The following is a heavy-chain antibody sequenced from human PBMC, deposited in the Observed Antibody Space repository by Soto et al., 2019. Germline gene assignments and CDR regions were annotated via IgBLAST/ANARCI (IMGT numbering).Heavy chain of an antibody. CDR3: ARRTRYYYGMDV. V-gene: IGHV4-31*03. D-gene: IGHD2-2*01. Sequence: QVQLQESGPGLVKPSQTLSLTCSVSGGSISSADYYWTWIRQHPGKGLEWIGYIYYSGTTYYNPSLKSRLTISLDTSNNHFSLKLTSVTAADTAVYYCARRTRYYYGMDVWGQGTTVTVSS. CDR2: IYYSGTT. J-gene: IGHJ6*02. CDR1: GGSISSADYY.